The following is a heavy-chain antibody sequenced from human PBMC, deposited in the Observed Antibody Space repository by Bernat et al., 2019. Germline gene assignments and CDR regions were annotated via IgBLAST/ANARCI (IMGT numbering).Heavy chain of an antibody. D-gene: IGHD3-3*01. CDR1: GFTFSSYA. J-gene: IGHJ4*02. V-gene: IGHV3-23*04. Sequence: EVQLVESGGGLVQPGGSLRLSCAASGFTFSSYAMSWVRQAPGKGLEWVSAISGSGCSTYYAAPVKGRFTISRDNSKNTLYLQMNSLRAEDTAVYYCAASGYYSKGYFDYWGQGTLVTVSS. CDR2: ISGSGCST. CDR3: AASGYYSKGYFDY.